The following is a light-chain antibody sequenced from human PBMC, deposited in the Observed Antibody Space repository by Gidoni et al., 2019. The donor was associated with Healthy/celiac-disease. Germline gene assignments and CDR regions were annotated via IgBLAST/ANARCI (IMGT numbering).Light chain of an antibody. J-gene: IGKJ4*01. CDR3: QQYGSSPLLT. CDR1: QSVSSSY. Sequence: EIVLTQSPGTLSLSPGERATLSCRASQSVSSSYLAWYQQKPGQAPRLLIYGASSRATGIPDRFSGSGSGTDVTLTISRLEPEDFAVYYWQQYGSSPLLTFXGXTKVEIK. V-gene: IGKV3-20*01. CDR2: GAS.